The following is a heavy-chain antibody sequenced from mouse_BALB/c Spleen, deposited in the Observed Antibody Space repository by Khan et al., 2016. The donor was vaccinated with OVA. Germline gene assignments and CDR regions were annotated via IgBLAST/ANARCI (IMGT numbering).Heavy chain of an antibody. CDR3: ARNADFGNYFDS. D-gene: IGHD2-1*01. CDR2: VYPGDGRA. Sequence: QVQLQQPGAELVKPGASVKLSCKASGYTFTNYWVHWVKQRPGQGLEWIGEVYPGDGRADYNEKFKTKATLTVDKSSNTAFMQISSLTAEDSAVYSCARNADFGNYFDSWGQGTTLTVSS. J-gene: IGHJ2*01. CDR1: GYTFTNYW. V-gene: IGHV1S81*02.